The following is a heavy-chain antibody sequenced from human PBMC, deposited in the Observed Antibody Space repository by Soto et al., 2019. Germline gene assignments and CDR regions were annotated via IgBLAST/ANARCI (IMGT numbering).Heavy chain of an antibody. V-gene: IGHV6-1*01. Sequence: PSQTLSLTCAISADTFCSNTGAWNSIRQSPSRGFEWLGRTYYRSKWYNDYAVSVKSRITISPDTSKNQFSLQLNSVTPEDTAVYYCARDLWDILDYYYYMDVWGKGTTVTVSS. CDR1: ADTFCSNTGA. D-gene: IGHD2-15*01. J-gene: IGHJ6*03. CDR2: TYYRSKWYN. CDR3: ARDLWDILDYYYYMDV.